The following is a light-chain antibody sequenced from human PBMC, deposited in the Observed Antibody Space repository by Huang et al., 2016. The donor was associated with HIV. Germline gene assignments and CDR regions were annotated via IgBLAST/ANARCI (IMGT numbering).Light chain of an antibody. CDR1: QDIATS. CDR3: QQLHSYPIP. V-gene: IGKV1-9*01. CDR2: AAA. Sequence: QLTQSPSSLSMSVGDRVIITCQASQDIATSLAWYQHKPGRAPILLISAAATLQSGVPSRFSGGSAGTYFTLIITNLQPEDFATYYCQQLHSYPIPFGQGTRLDI. J-gene: IGKJ5*01.